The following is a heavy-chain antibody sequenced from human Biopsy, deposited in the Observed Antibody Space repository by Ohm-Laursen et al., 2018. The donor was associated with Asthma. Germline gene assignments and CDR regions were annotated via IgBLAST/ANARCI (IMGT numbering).Heavy chain of an antibody. CDR2: INAANGNT. CDR3: ARTYFDFLTGQVHDAFAM. Sequence: ASVKVSCKAPGYTFINYAIHWVRQAPGHSLEWMGWINAANGNTKYSQKFQGRLTISRDTSASTAYMDLSSLRSEDTAVYYCARTYFDFLTGQVHDAFAMWGQGTMATVSS. J-gene: IGHJ3*02. V-gene: IGHV1-3*01. CDR1: GYTFINYA. D-gene: IGHD3-9*01.